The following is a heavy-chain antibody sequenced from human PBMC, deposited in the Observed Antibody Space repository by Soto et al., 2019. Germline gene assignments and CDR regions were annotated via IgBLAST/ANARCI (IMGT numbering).Heavy chain of an antibody. CDR3: ATSYGSGYRAFDY. CDR1: GDTFNFHS. Sequence: QVQLVQSGAEVKRPGSSVKVSCKASGDTFNFHSINWVRQATGLGLEWLGRVNPILSRSTFAQRFQGRVTMTADKSTRTAYMDLSGLRSEDTAIYYCATSYGSGYRAFDYWGQGALVTVS. J-gene: IGHJ4*02. CDR2: VNPILSRS. D-gene: IGHD3-10*01. V-gene: IGHV1-69*04.